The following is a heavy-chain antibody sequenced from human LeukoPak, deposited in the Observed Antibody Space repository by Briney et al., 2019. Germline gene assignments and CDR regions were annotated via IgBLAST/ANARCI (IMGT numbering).Heavy chain of an antibody. V-gene: IGHV3-23*01. D-gene: IGHD1-26*01. J-gene: IGHJ1*01. CDR3: AKGPYYEVRYEYYQQ. CDR2: ISGSGVNT. Sequence: PGGSLRLSCAASGFTFSSYAMSWVRQAPGKGLEWVSAISGSGVNTYYADSVKGRFTISRDNSKNTLYLQMNSLRAEDTAVYYCAKGPYYEVRYEYYQQWGQGTLVTVSS. CDR1: GFTFSSYA.